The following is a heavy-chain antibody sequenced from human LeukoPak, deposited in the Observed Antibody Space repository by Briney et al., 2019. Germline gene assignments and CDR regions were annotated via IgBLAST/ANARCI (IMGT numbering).Heavy chain of an antibody. CDR1: GGSFSGYY. CDR3: AGRGSDGSGSRTFDY. V-gene: IGHV4-34*01. J-gene: IGHJ4*02. D-gene: IGHD3-10*01. CDR2: INHSGST. Sequence: SETLSLTCAVNGGSFSGYYWSWIRQPRGKGLEWIGEINHSGSTNYNPSLKSRVTISVDTSKNQFSLKLSSVTAADTAVYYCAGRGSDGSGSRTFDYWGQGTLVTVSS.